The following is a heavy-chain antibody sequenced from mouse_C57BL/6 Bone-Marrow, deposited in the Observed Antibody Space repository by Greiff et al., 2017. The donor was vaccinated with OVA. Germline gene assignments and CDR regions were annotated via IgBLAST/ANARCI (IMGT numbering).Heavy chain of an antibody. D-gene: IGHD1-1*01. V-gene: IGHV5-6*01. Sequence: EVKVVESGGDLVKPGGSLKLSCAASGFTFSSYGMSWVRQTPDKRLEWVATISSGGSYTYSPDSVKGRFTFSRANAKNTLYLQMSRLKSEDTAMYYCARHGSGSSYKFAYWGQGTLGTVSA. CDR2: ISSGGSYT. CDR3: ARHGSGSSYKFAY. J-gene: IGHJ3*01. CDR1: GFTFSSYG.